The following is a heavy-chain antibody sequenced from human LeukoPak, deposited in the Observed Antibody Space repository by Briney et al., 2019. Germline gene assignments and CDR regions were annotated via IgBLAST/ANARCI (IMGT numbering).Heavy chain of an antibody. CDR1: GGSISSGGYY. CDR2: IYYSGST. D-gene: IGHD3-10*01. Sequence: PLETLSLTCTVSGGSISSGGYYWSWIRQHPGKGLEWIGSIYYSGSTFYNPSLESRVTISLDTSKNQFSLKLSSVTAADTAVYYCARVGTYGSGSYLSWLDYWGQGTLVTVSS. V-gene: IGHV4-31*03. J-gene: IGHJ4*02. CDR3: ARVGTYGSGSYLSWLDY.